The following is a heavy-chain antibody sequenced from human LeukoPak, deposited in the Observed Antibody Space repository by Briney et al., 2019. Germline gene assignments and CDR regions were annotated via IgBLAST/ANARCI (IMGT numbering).Heavy chain of an antibody. Sequence: SETLSLTCTVSGGSISSYYWSWIRQPPGKGLEWIGDIYYSGSTNYNPSLKSRVTISVDTSKNQFSLKLSSVTAADTAVYYCARDHRSYYDILTGYQYYYGMDVWGKGTTVTVSS. J-gene: IGHJ6*04. CDR1: GGSISSYY. CDR3: ARDHRSYYDILTGYQYYYGMDV. V-gene: IGHV4-59*01. CDR2: IYYSGST. D-gene: IGHD3-9*01.